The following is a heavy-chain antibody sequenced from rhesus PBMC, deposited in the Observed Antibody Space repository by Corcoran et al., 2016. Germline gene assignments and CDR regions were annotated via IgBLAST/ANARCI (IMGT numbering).Heavy chain of an antibody. J-gene: IGHJ5-1*01. CDR3: AREYSNYRRFDV. CDR2: IGGSRGGT. D-gene: IGHD4-23*01. Sequence: QVQLEESGPGLVKPSETLSLTCAVSGGSISGYYWNWIRQPPGKGLEWIGYIGGSRGGTDDNPSLKSGVNSSTDPAKNQLSLRLSSVTAADTAGYYWAREYSNYRRFDVWGPGVLVTVSS. CDR1: GGSISGYY. V-gene: IGHV4-165*01.